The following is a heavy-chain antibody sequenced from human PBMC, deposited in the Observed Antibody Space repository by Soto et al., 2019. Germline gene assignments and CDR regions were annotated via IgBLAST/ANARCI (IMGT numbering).Heavy chain of an antibody. Sequence: ASVKVSCKASGYTFTCYYMHWVRQAPGQGLEWMGWINPNSGGTNYAQKFQGWVTMTRDTSISTAYMELSRLRSDDTAVYYCARAYSSSSYYYYGMDVWGQGTTVTVSS. J-gene: IGHJ6*02. V-gene: IGHV1-2*04. CDR3: ARAYSSSSYYYYGMDV. CDR1: GYTFTCYY. CDR2: INPNSGGT. D-gene: IGHD6-6*01.